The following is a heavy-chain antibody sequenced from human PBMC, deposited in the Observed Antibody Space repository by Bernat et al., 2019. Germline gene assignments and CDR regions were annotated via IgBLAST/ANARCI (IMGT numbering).Heavy chain of an antibody. Sequence: QVQQVQSGAEVKKPGSSVTVTCKASGGTFSSYAISWVRQAPGQGLEWMGGMIPIFGTANYAQKFQGRVTITADKSTSTAYMELSSLRSEDTAVYYCAREAREEGYGDSTDAFDIWGQGTMVTVSS. D-gene: IGHD4-17*01. V-gene: IGHV1-69*06. CDR1: GGTFSSYA. J-gene: IGHJ3*02. CDR3: AREAREEGYGDSTDAFDI. CDR2: MIPIFGTA.